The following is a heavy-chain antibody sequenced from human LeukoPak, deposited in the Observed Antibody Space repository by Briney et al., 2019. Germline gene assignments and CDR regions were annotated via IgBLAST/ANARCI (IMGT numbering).Heavy chain of an antibody. CDR2: INTNTGNP. J-gene: IGHJ3*02. D-gene: IGHD2-2*01. CDR3: ARILVFRASDAFDI. Sequence: ASVKVSCKASGYTFTSYAMNWVRQAPGQGLEWMGWINTNTGNPTYAQGFTGRFVFSLDTSVSTAYLQVSSLKAEDTAVYYCARILVFRASDAFDIWGQGTMVTVSS. CDR1: GYTFTSYA. V-gene: IGHV7-4-1*02.